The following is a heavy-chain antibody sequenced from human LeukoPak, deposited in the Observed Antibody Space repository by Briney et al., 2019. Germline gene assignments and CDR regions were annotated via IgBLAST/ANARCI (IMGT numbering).Heavy chain of an antibody. V-gene: IGHV3-48*04. CDR2: ISSSGSTI. CDR1: GFTFSSYA. CDR3: ARDRGRSSSWYAY. J-gene: IGHJ4*02. D-gene: IGHD6-13*01. Sequence: PGESLRLSCAASGFTFSSYAMSWVRRAPGKGLEWVSYISSSGSTIYYADSVKGRFTISRDNAKNSLYLQMNSLRAEDTAVYYCARDRGRSSSWYAYWGQGTLVTVSS.